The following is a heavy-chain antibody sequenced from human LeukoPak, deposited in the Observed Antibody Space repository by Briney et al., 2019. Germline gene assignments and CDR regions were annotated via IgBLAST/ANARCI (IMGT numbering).Heavy chain of an antibody. V-gene: IGHV3-30*02. Sequence: GGSLRLSCAASGFTFSSYDMHWVRQAPGKGLEWVAFIRYDGSNKYYADSVKGRFTISRDNSKNTLYLQMNSLRAEDTAVYYCAKDRPYSSRSLESWGQGTLVTVSS. D-gene: IGHD6-13*01. CDR3: AKDRPYSSRSLES. J-gene: IGHJ4*02. CDR1: GFTFSSYD. CDR2: IRYDGSNK.